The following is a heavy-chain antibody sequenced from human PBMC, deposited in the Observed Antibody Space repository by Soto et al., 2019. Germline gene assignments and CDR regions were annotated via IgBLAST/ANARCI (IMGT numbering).Heavy chain of an antibody. V-gene: IGHV1-18*01. D-gene: IGHD4-4*01. J-gene: IGHJ6*03. CDR2: ISAYNGNT. CDR1: GYTFTSYG. Sequence: GASVKVSCKASGYTFTSYGISWVRQAPGQGLEWMGWISAYNGNTNYAQKLQGRVTMTTDTSTSTAYMELRSLRSDDTAVYYCARGPAGEVTPLPYYYMDVWGKGTTVTVSS. CDR3: ARGPAGEVTPLPYYYMDV.